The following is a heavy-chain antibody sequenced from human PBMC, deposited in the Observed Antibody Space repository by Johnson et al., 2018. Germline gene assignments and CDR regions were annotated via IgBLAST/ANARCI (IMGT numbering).Heavy chain of an antibody. D-gene: IGHD3-3*01. V-gene: IGHV3-48*02. CDR1: GFTFSSYS. Sequence: VQLVESGGGLVQPGGSLRLSCAASGFTFSSYSMNWVRQAPGKGLEWVSYISSSSSTIYYADSVKGRFTISRDNAKNSLYLQMNSLRDGDTAVYYCYRGSGYYTNYGMDVWGQGTTVTVSS. CDR2: ISSSSSTI. CDR3: YRGSGYYTNYGMDV. J-gene: IGHJ6*02.